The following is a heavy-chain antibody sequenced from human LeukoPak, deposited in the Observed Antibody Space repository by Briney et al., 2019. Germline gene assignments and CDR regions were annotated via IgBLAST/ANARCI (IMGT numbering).Heavy chain of an antibody. CDR2: INPNSGGT. Sequence: GASVKVSCKASGYTFTGYYMHWVRQAPGQGLEWMGWINPNSGGTNYAQKFQGRVTMTRDTSISTAYMELSRLRSDDTAVYYCASLSMEDSYGVYYYMDVWGKGTTVTVSS. CDR1: GYTFTGYY. CDR3: ASLSMEDSYGVYYYMDV. V-gene: IGHV1-2*02. J-gene: IGHJ6*03. D-gene: IGHD5-18*01.